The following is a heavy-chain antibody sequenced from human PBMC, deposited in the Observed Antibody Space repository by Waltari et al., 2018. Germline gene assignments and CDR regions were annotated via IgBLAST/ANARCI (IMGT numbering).Heavy chain of an antibody. CDR1: GYTFTGYY. V-gene: IGHV1-2*02. CDR3: ARERDSSGYLIDY. D-gene: IGHD3-22*01. Sequence: QVQLVQSGAEVKKHGASLKVSCKASGYTFTGYYMTWVRKAPGQGLEWMGWINPNSGDTNYAQKFQGRVTMTRDTSISTAYMELSRLRSDDTAVYYCARERDSSGYLIDYWGQGTLVTVSS. J-gene: IGHJ4*02. CDR2: INPNSGDT.